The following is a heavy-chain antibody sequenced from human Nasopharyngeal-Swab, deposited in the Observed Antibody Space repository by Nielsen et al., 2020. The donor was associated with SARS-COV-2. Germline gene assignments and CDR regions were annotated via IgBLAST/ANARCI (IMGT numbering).Heavy chain of an antibody. J-gene: IGHJ3*02. CDR1: GFTFRSYA. CDR3: AKDESGYTGTYGALDI. CDR2: TSGSGGST. Sequence: ESLKISCAASGFTFRSYAMSWVRQAPGKGLEWVSTTSGSGGSTYYADPVKGRFTISRDNSWTTLYLEMNSLRAEDTAVYYCAKDESGYTGTYGALDIWGQGTMVTVSS. V-gene: IGHV3-23*01. D-gene: IGHD1-26*01.